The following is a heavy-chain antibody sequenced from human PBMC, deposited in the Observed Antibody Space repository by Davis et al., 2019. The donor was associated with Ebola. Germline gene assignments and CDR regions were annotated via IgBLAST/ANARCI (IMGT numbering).Heavy chain of an antibody. J-gene: IGHJ4*02. CDR1: GGSISSSSYY. D-gene: IGHD1-26*01. CDR3: ARCIDSSLFDY. Sequence: SETLSLTCTVSGGSISSSSYYWGWIRQPPGKGLEWIGSIYYSGSTYYNPSLKSRVTISVDTSKNQFSLKLSSVTAADTAVYYCARCIDSSLFDYWGQGTLVTVSS. CDR2: IYYSGST. V-gene: IGHV4-39*01.